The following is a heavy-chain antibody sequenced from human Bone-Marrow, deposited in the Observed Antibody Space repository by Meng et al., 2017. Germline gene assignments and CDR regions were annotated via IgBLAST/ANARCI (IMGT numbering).Heavy chain of an antibody. CDR2: IIPIFGTA. CDR1: GGTFSSYA. J-gene: IGHJ4*02. CDR3: ATARGGATPYYFDY. Sequence: VQLGQVGAEVKKPGSSVKVSCKASGGTFSSYAISWVRQAPGQGLEWMGGIIPIFGTANYAQKFQGRVTITADESTSTAYMELSSLRSEDTAVYYCATARGGATPYYFDYWGQGTLVTVSS. D-gene: IGHD1-26*01. V-gene: IGHV1-69*01.